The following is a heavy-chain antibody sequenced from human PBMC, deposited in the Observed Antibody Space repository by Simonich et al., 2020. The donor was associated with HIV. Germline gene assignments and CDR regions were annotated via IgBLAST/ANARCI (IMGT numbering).Heavy chain of an antibody. CDR2: NNHSGST. CDR1: GGSFSGDY. J-gene: IGHJ4*02. CDR3: ARRHPTTVTTPYFDY. Sequence: QVQLQQWGAGLLKPSETLSLTCAFYGGSFSGDYWSGIRQPPGKGLEWIGENNHSGSTNYNPSLKSRVTISVDTSKNQFSLKLSSVTAADTAVYYCARRHPTTVTTPYFDYWGQGTLVTVSS. V-gene: IGHV4-34*01. D-gene: IGHD4-17*01.